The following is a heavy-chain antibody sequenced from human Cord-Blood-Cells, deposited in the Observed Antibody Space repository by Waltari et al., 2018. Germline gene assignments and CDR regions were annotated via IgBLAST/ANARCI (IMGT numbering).Heavy chain of an antibody. J-gene: IGHJ3*02. CDR2: INQSGST. D-gene: IGHD6-19*01. CDR1: VGSFSGYS. CDR3: ARQQLVAVAGRINAFDI. V-gene: IGHV4-34*01. Sequence: QVQLQQWGAGLLKPSETLSLTCAVYVGSFSGYSWSWLRQPPGKGLEWIGEINQSGSTNYNPSLKSRVTISGDTSKDQFSLKLSSVTAADTAVYYCARQQLVAVAGRINAFDIWGQGTMVTVSS.